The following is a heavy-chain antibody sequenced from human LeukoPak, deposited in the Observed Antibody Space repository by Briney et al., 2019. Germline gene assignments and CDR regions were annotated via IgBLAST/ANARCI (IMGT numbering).Heavy chain of an antibody. D-gene: IGHD4-17*01. J-gene: IGHJ3*02. CDR2: IYPGDSDT. V-gene: IGHV5-51*01. Sequence: GESLKISCQGSGYSFTNYWIGWVRQMPGKGLEWMGIIYPGDSDTRYNPSFQGQVTISADKSISTAYLQWSSLKASDTAMYYCARHRLRYGDHKTHDAFDIWGQGTMVTVSS. CDR1: GYSFTNYW. CDR3: ARHRLRYGDHKTHDAFDI.